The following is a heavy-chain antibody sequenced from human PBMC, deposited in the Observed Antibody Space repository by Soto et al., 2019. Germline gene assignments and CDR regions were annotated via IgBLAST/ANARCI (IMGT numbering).Heavy chain of an antibody. CDR3: TKDGRFDSDGSLYYYYYGMDV. CDR2: ISSSGSTK. V-gene: IGHV3-11*04. CDR1: GFIFSDFH. Sequence: GGSLRLSCTASGFIFSDFHMTWIRQAPGKGLEWISYISSSGSTKYYADSVKGRFTISRDNAKNSLFLQMNSLRVEDTAVYFCTKDGRFDSDGSLYYYYYGMDVWGQGTTVTVSS. D-gene: IGHD2-15*01. J-gene: IGHJ6*02.